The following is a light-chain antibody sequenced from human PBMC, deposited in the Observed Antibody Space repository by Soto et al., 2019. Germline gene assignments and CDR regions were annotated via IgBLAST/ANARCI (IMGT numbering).Light chain of an antibody. CDR1: SSDIGSYNF. V-gene: IGLV2-14*03. Sequence: CALTQPASVSGSPGQSITISCAGTSSDIGSYNFVSWYQHHPGKAPKLIIYDVSSRPSGVSTRFSGSKSGNTASLAISGLQTVDEADYYCSSLTTTYTLIFGGGTKLTVL. CDR3: SSLTTTYTLI. CDR2: DVS. J-gene: IGLJ2*01.